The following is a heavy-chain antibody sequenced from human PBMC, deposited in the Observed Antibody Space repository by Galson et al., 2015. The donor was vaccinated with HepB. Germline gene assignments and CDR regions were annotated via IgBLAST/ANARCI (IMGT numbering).Heavy chain of an antibody. CDR3: ARQLSGGSWMGENWFDP. CDR1: GGSISSSSYY. J-gene: IGHJ5*02. Sequence: ETLSLTCTVSGGSISSSSYYWGWIRQPPGKGLEWIGSIYYSGSTYYNPSLKSRVTISVDTSKNQFSLKLSSVTAADTTVYYCARQLSGGSWMGENWFDPWGQGTLVTVSS. V-gene: IGHV4-39*01. D-gene: IGHD2-15*01. CDR2: IYYSGST.